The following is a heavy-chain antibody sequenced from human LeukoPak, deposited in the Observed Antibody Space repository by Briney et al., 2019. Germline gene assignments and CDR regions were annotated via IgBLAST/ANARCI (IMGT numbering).Heavy chain of an antibody. J-gene: IGHJ3*02. CDR1: GFTFSSYW. Sequence: PGGSLRLSCAASGFTFSSYWMSWVRQAPGKGLEWVANIKQDGSEKYYVDSVKGRFTISRDNAKNSLYLQMNSLRAEDTALYHCARDNRELHSAFDIWGQGTMVTVSS. CDR2: IKQDGSEK. CDR3: ARDNRELHSAFDI. D-gene: IGHD1-26*01. V-gene: IGHV3-7*03.